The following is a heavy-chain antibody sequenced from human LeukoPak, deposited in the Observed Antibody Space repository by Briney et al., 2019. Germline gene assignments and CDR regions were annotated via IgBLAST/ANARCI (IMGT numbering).Heavy chain of an antibody. CDR2: IYSGGST. CDR3: ARATLDN. CDR1: GFSVSTNY. Sequence: GSLRLSCAASGFSVSTNYISWVRQAPGKGLEWVSVIYSGGSTKYADSVKARFTISRDNSKNTVYLQMNSLRAEDTAVYYCARATLDNWGQGTLVTVSS. J-gene: IGHJ4*02. V-gene: IGHV3-53*01.